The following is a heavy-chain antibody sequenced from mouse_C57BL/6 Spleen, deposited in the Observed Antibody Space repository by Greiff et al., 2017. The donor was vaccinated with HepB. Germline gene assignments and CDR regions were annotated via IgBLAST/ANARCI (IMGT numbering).Heavy chain of an antibody. V-gene: IGHV1-15*01. CDR1: GYTFTDYE. CDR2: IDPETGGT. D-gene: IGHD1-1*01. CDR3: TRSGYYGSSWFAY. J-gene: IGHJ3*01. Sequence: VQLQQSGAELVRPGASVTLSCKASGYTFTDYEMHWVKQTPVHGLEWIGAIDPETGGTAYNQKFKGKAILTADKSSSTAYMELRRLTSEDSAVYYCTRSGYYGSSWFAYWGQGTLVTVSA.